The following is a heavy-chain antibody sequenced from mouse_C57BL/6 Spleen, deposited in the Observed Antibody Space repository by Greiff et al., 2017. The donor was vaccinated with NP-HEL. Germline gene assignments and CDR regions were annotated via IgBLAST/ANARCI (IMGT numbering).Heavy chain of an antibody. CDR3: ARNWDGYFFAY. J-gene: IGHJ3*01. Sequence: QVQLKESGPGLVQPSQSLSITCTVSGFSLTSYGVHWVRQSPGKGLEWLGVIWSGGSTDYNAAFISRLSISKDNSKSQVFFKMNSLQADDTAIYYCARNWDGYFFAYWGQGTLVTVSA. D-gene: IGHD2-3*01. CDR1: GFSLTSYG. V-gene: IGHV2-2*01. CDR2: IWSGGST.